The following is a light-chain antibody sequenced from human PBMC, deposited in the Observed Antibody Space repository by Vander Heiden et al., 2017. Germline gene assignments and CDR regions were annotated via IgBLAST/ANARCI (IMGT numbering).Light chain of an antibody. V-gene: IGLV3-21*02. CDR3: QLWDSSRGV. CDR2: DNR. Sequence: SYVLTQPPSVSVAPGQTARITCGGNNIGTEGVHWSRQKPGQAPVLVVHDNRDRPSGSPDRFSGSNSGNTATLTIRRVEAGDEDDYYCQLWDSSRGVFGGGTKLTVL. J-gene: IGLJ3*02. CDR1: NIGTEG.